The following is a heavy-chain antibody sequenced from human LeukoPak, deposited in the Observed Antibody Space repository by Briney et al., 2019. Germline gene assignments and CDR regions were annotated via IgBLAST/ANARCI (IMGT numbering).Heavy chain of an antibody. CDR2: INPNSGGT. V-gene: IGHV1-2*04. CDR3: ARDTYSSSYYGMDV. CDR1: GHTFTGYY. Sequence: ASVKVSCKASGHTFTGYYMHWVRQAPGQGLEWMGWINPNSGGTNYAQKFQGWVTMTRDTSISTAYMELSRLRSDDTAVYYCARDTYSSSYYGMDVWGQGTTVTVSS. J-gene: IGHJ6*02. D-gene: IGHD6-13*01.